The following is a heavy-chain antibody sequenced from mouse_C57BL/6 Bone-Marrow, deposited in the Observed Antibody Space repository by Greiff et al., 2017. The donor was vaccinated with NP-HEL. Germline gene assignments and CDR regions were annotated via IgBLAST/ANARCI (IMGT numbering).Heavy chain of an antibody. CDR2: LDPSDSYT. J-gene: IGHJ1*03. CDR3: AREGFITDWYFDV. Sequence: QVQLQQPGAELVKPGASVKLSCKASGYTFTSYWMQWVKQRPGQGLEWIGELDPSDSYTNYNQKFKGKATLPVDTSSSTAYMQLSSLTSEDSAVYYCAREGFITDWYFDVWGTGTTVTVSS. D-gene: IGHD1-1*01. V-gene: IGHV1-50*01. CDR1: GYTFTSYW.